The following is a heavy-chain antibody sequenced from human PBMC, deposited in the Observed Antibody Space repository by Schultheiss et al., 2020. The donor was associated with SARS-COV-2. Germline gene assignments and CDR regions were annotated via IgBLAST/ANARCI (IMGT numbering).Heavy chain of an antibody. CDR1: GYTFTGYY. CDR3: ARSRLEVYGYFDL. V-gene: IGHV1-2*02. Sequence: ASVKVSCKASGYTFTGYYMHWVRQAPGQGLEWMGWINPNSGGTNYAQKFQDRVTLTRDTSISTAYMELSSLRSDDTAVYYCARSRLEVYGYFDLWGRGTLVTVSS. D-gene: IGHD3-3*01. CDR2: INPNSGGT. J-gene: IGHJ2*01.